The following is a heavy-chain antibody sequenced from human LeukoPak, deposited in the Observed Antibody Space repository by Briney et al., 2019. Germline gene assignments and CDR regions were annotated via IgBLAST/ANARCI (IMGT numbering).Heavy chain of an antibody. CDR3: AGLLAGGSWIFDI. Sequence: GGSLRLSCAASGFTFSSYAMSWVRQAPGKGLEWVSAISGSGGSTYYADSVKGRFTISRDNAKNLVHLQLNSLRAEDTAVYYCAGLLAGGSWIFDIWGQGTMVTVSS. J-gene: IGHJ3*02. D-gene: IGHD2-15*01. V-gene: IGHV3-23*01. CDR1: GFTFSSYA. CDR2: ISGSGGST.